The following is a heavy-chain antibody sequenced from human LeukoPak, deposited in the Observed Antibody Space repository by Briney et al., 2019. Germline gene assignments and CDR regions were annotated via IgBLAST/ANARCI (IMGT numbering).Heavy chain of an antibody. Sequence: GGSLRLSCAASGFTFSSYDMHWVRQATGKGLEWVSAIGTAGDTYYPGSVKGRFTISRENAKNSLYLQMNSLRAEDTAVYYCARGTGDILTEDWFDPWGQGTLVTVSS. CDR2: IGTAGDT. CDR1: GFTFSSYD. D-gene: IGHD3-9*01. CDR3: ARGTGDILTEDWFDP. V-gene: IGHV3-13*04. J-gene: IGHJ5*02.